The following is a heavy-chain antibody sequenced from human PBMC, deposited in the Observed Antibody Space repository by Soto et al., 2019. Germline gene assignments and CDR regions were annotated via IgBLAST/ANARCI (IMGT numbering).Heavy chain of an antibody. D-gene: IGHD2-2*01. J-gene: IGHJ6*02. V-gene: IGHV1-69*13. CDR3: ARDRLVVVPASSSYYYGMDV. CDR1: GGTFSSYA. Sequence: ASVKVSCKASGGTFSSYAISWVRQAPGQGLEWMGGLIPIFGTANYAQKFQGRVTITADESTSTAYMELSSLRSEDTAVYYCARDRLVVVPASSSYYYGMDVGGQGTTVTVSS. CDR2: LIPIFGTA.